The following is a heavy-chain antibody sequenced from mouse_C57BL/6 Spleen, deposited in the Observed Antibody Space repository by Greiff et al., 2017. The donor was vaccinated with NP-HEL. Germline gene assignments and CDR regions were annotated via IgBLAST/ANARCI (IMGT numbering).Heavy chain of an antibody. V-gene: IGHV5-17*01. CDR1: GFTFSDYG. CDR3: ARPAAQARYYYAMDY. J-gene: IGHJ4*01. D-gene: IGHD3-2*02. CDR2: ISSGSSTI. Sequence: EVKLMESGGGLVKPGGSLKLSCAASGFTFSDYGMHWVRQAPEKGLEWVAYISSGSSTIYYADTVKGRFTISRDNAKNTLFLHMTSLRSEDTAMYYGARPAAQARYYYAMDYWGQGTSVTVSS.